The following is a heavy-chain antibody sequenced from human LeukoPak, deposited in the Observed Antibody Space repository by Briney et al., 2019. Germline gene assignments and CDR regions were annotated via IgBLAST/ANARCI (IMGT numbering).Heavy chain of an antibody. CDR3: ARDLAVAGTGCGDY. J-gene: IGHJ4*02. CDR1: GYTFTSYG. CDR2: ISAYNGNT. Sequence: EASVKVSCKASGYTFTSYGISWVRQAPGQGLEWMGWISAYNGNTNYAQKLQGRVTMTTDTSTSTAYMELRSLRSDDTAVYYCARDLAVAGTGCGDYWGQGTLVTASS. V-gene: IGHV1-18*01. D-gene: IGHD6-19*01.